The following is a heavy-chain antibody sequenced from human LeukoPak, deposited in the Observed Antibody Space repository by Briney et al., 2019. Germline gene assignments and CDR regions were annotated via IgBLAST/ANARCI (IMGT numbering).Heavy chain of an antibody. D-gene: IGHD4-23*01. CDR2: IIPILGIA. J-gene: IGHJ4*02. CDR1: GGTFSSYA. CDR3: ARGGYGGNSDY. V-gene: IGHV1-69*04. Sequence: SVKVSCKASGGTFSSYAISWVRQAPGQGLEWMGRIIPILGIANYAQKFQGRVTITADKSTSTAYMELSSLRSEDTVVYYCARGGYGGNSDYWGQGTLVTVSS.